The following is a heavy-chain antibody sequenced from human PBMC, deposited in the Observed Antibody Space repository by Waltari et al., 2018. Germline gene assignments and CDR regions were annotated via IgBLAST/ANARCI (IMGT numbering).Heavy chain of an antibody. D-gene: IGHD6-19*01. CDR3: AKALSSGWYYFDY. CDR2: ISWNRGSI. V-gene: IGHV3-9*01. J-gene: IGHJ4*02. CDR1: GFTFDDYA. Sequence: EVQLVESGGGLVQPGRSLRLSCAASGFTFDDYAMPWVRQAPGKGLEWVSGISWNRGSIGYADSVKGRFTISRDNAKNSLYLQMNSLRAEDTALYYCAKALSSGWYYFDYWGQGTLVTVSS.